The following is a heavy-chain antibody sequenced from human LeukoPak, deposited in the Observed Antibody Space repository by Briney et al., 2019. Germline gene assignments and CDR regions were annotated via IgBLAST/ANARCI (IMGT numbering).Heavy chain of an antibody. CDR3: AREPPRYYYDSGPGAFDI. D-gene: IGHD3-22*01. Sequence: SETLSLTCTVSGYSISSGYYWGWIRQPPGKGLEWIGSIYHSGSTYYNPSLKSRVTISVDTSKNQFSLKLSSVTAADTAVYYCAREPPRYYYDSGPGAFDIWGQGTMVTVSS. J-gene: IGHJ3*02. CDR2: IYHSGST. CDR1: GYSISSGYY. V-gene: IGHV4-38-2*02.